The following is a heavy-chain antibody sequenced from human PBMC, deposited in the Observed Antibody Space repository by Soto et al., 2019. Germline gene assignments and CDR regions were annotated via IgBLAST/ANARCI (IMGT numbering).Heavy chain of an antibody. D-gene: IGHD6-6*01. CDR2: IWFDGNNK. J-gene: IGHJ6*04. V-gene: IGHV3-33*01. CDR1: RFPVWNYG. CDR3: ARGPPSSSVYCSYGVDV. Sequence: GCSPRLARAVSRFPVWNYGVQGACKAPGKGLEWETRIWFDGNNKYYTDSVKGRFTISRDDSKNTLYLQMDSLRAEDTAVYYCARGPPSSSVYCSYGVDVWVKGTTVTGFS.